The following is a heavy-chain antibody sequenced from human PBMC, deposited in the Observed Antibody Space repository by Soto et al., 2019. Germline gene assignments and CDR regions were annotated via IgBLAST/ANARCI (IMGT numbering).Heavy chain of an antibody. Sequence: QVQLVESGGGLVKPGGSLTLSCVASGFTFSDYYMAWIRQTPGKGLEWVSYTSVDGGDRFYADSVKGRFTISRDNARKSLSLQMNSLRDEDKAVYYCARPNGESMRYYHGMDVWGQGTTVIVSS. J-gene: IGHJ6*02. D-gene: IGHD3-10*01. CDR1: GFTFSDYY. V-gene: IGHV3-11*01. CDR3: ARPNGESMRYYHGMDV. CDR2: TSVDGGDR.